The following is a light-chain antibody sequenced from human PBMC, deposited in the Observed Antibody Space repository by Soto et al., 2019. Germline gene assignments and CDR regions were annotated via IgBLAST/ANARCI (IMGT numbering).Light chain of an antibody. V-gene: IGKV3-11*01. CDR3: EQRSNWLFT. CDR1: QSVSSY. J-gene: IGKJ3*01. Sequence: EIVLTQSPATLSLSPGERATLSCRASQSVSSYLAWCQQKPGQAPRLLIYDASSRATGIPARLSGSGSGTDFTLTISSLEPEYVAGYYCEQRSNWLFTFGPGTKVDIK. CDR2: DAS.